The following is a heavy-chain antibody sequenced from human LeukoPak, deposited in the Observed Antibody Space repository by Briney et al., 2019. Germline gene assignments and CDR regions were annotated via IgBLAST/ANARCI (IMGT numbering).Heavy chain of an antibody. D-gene: IGHD3-10*01. Sequence: SQTLSLTCTVSGGSISSGGYYWSWIRQHPGKGLEWIGYIYYSGSTYYNPSLKSRVTISVDTSKNQFSLRLSSVTAADTAVYYCANYGSGSYRFDPWGQGTLVTVSS. CDR2: IYYSGST. CDR1: GGSISSGGYY. CDR3: ANYGSGSYRFDP. V-gene: IGHV4-31*03. J-gene: IGHJ5*02.